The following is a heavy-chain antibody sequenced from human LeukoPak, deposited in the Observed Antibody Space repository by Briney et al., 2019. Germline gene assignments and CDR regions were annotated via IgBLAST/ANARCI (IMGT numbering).Heavy chain of an antibody. CDR1: GFTFSSYR. Sequence: GGSLRLSCAASGFTFSSYRMNWVRQAPGKGLEWVSSISSSSSYIYYADSVKGRFTISRDNSKNTLYLQMNSLRAEDTAVYYCAKDGGYSYGFEFDYWGQGTLVTVSS. J-gene: IGHJ4*02. CDR3: AKDGGYSYGFEFDY. CDR2: ISSSSSYI. D-gene: IGHD5-18*01. V-gene: IGHV3-21*04.